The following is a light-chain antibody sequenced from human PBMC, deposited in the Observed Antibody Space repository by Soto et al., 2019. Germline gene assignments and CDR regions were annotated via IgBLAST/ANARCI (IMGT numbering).Light chain of an antibody. J-gene: IGKJ1*01. Sequence: EIVLTQSPATLSLSPGERATLSCRASQSVSSFLAWYQQKPGQAPRLLIYDASNRATGIPARFSGSGSGTDFTLTISSLEPEDFAVYYRQQRSTWPQTCGQGTNLDIK. V-gene: IGKV3-11*01. CDR1: QSVSSF. CDR3: QQRSTWPQT. CDR2: DAS.